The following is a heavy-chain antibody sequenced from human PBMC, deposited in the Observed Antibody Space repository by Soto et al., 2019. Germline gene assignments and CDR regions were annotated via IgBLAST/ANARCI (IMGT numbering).Heavy chain of an antibody. V-gene: IGHV1-18*01. CDR2: ISAYNGNT. CDR1: GYTFTSYG. D-gene: IGHD2-15*01. Sequence: QVQLVQSGAEVKKPGASVKVSCKASGYTFTSYGISWVRQAPGQGLEWMGWISAYNGNTNYAQKLQGRVTMTTDTPTSTAYMELRSLRSDDTAVYYCARDPHVVVVAATRMDVWGQGTTVTVSS. J-gene: IGHJ6*02. CDR3: ARDPHVVVVAATRMDV.